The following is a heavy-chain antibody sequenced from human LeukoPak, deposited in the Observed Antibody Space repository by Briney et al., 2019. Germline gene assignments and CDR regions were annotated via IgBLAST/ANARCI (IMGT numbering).Heavy chain of an antibody. CDR3: ARGVEPLAANTLAY. Sequence: GGSLRLSRAASGFTVITNDMTWVRQAPGKGLEWVSVLYSDGNTKYADSVQGRFTISRDNSKNTLYLEMNSLSPDDTAVYYCARGVEPLAANTLAYWGQGTLVTVSS. CDR2: LYSDGNT. V-gene: IGHV3-53*01. CDR1: GFTVITND. J-gene: IGHJ4*02. D-gene: IGHD1-14*01.